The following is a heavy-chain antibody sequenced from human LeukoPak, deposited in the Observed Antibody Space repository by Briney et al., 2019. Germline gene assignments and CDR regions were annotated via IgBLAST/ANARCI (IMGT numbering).Heavy chain of an antibody. D-gene: IGHD5-12*01. CDR2: INSHSGAT. V-gene: IGHV1-2*02. CDR1: GYTFTDYY. CDR3: ARPPTGHYDYEVFDY. Sequence: ASVKVSCKASGYTFTDYYMHWVRQAPGQGLEWLGWINSHSGATKYAPKFQGRVTMTRDTSIKTSYMGLNTLRSDDTAVYYCARPPTGHYDYEVFDYWGQGTLVTVSS. J-gene: IGHJ4*02.